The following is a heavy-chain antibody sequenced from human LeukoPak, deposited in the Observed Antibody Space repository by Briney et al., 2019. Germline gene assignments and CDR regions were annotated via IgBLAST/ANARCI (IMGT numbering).Heavy chain of an antibody. CDR2: VKSKTDGGTT. CDR1: GFTFSNAW. V-gene: IGHV3-15*01. Sequence: GGSLRLSCAGSGFTFSNAWMTWVRQAPGKGLEWVGRVKSKTDGGTTDYAAPVKGRFIISRDDSRDMLYLQMNSLKTEDTAVYYCTTFRSFWGQGTLVTVSS. J-gene: IGHJ4*02. CDR3: TTFRSF.